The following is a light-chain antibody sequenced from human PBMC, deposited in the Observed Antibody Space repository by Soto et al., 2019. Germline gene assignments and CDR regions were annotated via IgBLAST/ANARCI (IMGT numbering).Light chain of an antibody. Sequence: AIQLTQSPSSLSASVGDRVTITCRASQVISNTLAWYQQKPGKVPQLLIFDGSTLESGVPSRFSGSGSGTDFTLTISSLQPEDFATYFCQQFNSYPLTFGQGTRLEIK. J-gene: IGKJ5*01. CDR2: DGS. V-gene: IGKV1-13*02. CDR3: QQFNSYPLT. CDR1: QVISNT.